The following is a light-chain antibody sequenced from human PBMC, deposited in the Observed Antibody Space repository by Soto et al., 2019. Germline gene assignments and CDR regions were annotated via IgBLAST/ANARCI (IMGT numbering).Light chain of an antibody. Sequence: DIPMTQSPSSLSASVGDRVTITCRASQSISSYLNWYQQKPGKAPNLLIYAASSLQSGVPSRFSGSGSGTDFTLTISSLQPEDFATYYCQQSYSTLVTFGQGTKLEIK. CDR3: QQSYSTLVT. J-gene: IGKJ2*01. V-gene: IGKV1-39*01. CDR1: QSISSY. CDR2: AAS.